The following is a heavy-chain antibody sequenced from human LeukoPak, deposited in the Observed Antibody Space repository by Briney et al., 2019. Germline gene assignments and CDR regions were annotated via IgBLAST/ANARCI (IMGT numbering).Heavy chain of an antibody. CDR1: GFTFSDYY. Sequence: GGSLRLSCAASGFTFSDYYMSWIRQAPGKGLEWVSYISSSGSTIYYADSVKGRFTISRDNAKNSLYLQMNSLRAEDTAVYYCARAFYCGGDCYFPLDIWGQGTMVTVSS. V-gene: IGHV3-11*04. D-gene: IGHD2-21*02. CDR3: ARAFYCGGDCYFPLDI. CDR2: ISSSGSTI. J-gene: IGHJ3*02.